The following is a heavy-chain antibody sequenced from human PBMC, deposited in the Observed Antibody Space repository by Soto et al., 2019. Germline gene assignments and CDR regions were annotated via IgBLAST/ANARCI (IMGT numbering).Heavy chain of an antibody. CDR2: MNPNIGNT. CDR1: GYTFTSYD. J-gene: IGHJ5*02. D-gene: IGHD3-16*01. CDR3: ARVLLAGNWFDP. Sequence: QVQPVQSGAEVKKPGASVKVSCKASGYTFTSYDINWVRQATGQGLEWMGWMNPNIGNTGYAQKFQGRVTMTRNTSISTAYMELSSLRSEDTAVYYCARVLLAGNWFDPWGQGTLVTVSS. V-gene: IGHV1-8*01.